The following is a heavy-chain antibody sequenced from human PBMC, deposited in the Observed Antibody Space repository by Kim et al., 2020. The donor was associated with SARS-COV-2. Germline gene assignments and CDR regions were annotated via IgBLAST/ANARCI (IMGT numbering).Heavy chain of an antibody. V-gene: IGHV3-33*01. J-gene: IGHJ6*02. CDR1: GFTFSSYG. CDR2: IWYDGSNK. D-gene: IGHD3-10*01. Sequence: GGSLRLSCAASGFTFSSYGMHWVRQAPGKGLEWVAVIWYDGSNKYYADSVKGRFTISRDNSKNTLYLQMNSLRAEDTAVYYCAREDITMVLGGMDVWGQGTTVTVSS. CDR3: AREDITMVLGGMDV.